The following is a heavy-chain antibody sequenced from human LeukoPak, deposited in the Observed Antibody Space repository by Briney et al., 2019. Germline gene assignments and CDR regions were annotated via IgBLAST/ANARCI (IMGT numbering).Heavy chain of an antibody. CDR3: AKGTAFDY. Sequence: PGGSLRLSCAASGFSVSTNYMSWVRQAPGKGLEWVAVISYDGSNKYYADSVKGRFTISRDNSKNTLYLQMNSLRAEDTAVYYCAKGTAFDYWGQGTLVTVSS. CDR2: ISYDGSNK. CDR1: GFSVSTNY. D-gene: IGHD5-18*01. V-gene: IGHV3-30*18. J-gene: IGHJ4*02.